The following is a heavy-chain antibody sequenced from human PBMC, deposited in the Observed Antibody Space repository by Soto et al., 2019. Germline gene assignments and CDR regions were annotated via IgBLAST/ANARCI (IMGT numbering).Heavy chain of an antibody. D-gene: IGHD3-3*01. CDR2: IYYSGST. CDR1: GGSISSSSYY. V-gene: IGHV4-39*01. Sequence: SETLSLTGTVSGGSISSSSYYWGWIRQPPGKGLEWIGRIYYSGSTYYNPYLKSRVTISVDTSKNQFSLQLSSVTAADTAVYYCARHSSYDFWSGYYNTQNWFDPRGQGTLVTVSS. CDR3: ARHSSYDFWSGYYNTQNWFDP. J-gene: IGHJ5*02.